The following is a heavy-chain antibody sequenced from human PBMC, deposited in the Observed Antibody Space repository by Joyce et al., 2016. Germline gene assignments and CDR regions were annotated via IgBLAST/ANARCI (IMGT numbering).Heavy chain of an antibody. CDR1: GGAFSSYG. V-gene: IGHV1-69*06. J-gene: IGHJ3*02. Sequence: QVQLVQSGAEVKKPGSSVKVSCKASGGAFSSYGISWVRQAPGQGLEWMRGSNPIFGTANNAQKFQGRVTITADKSTSTAYMELGRLRSEDTAVYYCAGGYLTYYYDSSAYPDAFDIWGQGTMVTVSS. CDR3: AGGYLTYYYDSSAYPDAFDI. CDR2: SNPIFGTA. D-gene: IGHD3-22*01.